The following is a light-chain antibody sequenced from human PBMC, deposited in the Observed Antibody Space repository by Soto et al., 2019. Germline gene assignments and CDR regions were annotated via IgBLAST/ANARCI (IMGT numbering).Light chain of an antibody. CDR2: AAS. CDR1: QSISSN. Sequence: DIKMTQSPSSLSASVGDRVTITCRASQSISSNLNWYQQKPGKAPNVLIYAASSLQSGVPSRFSGSGSGTDFTLTISSLQPEDSATYYCQQSYSTPWTFGQGTKVDIK. J-gene: IGKJ1*01. CDR3: QQSYSTPWT. V-gene: IGKV1-39*01.